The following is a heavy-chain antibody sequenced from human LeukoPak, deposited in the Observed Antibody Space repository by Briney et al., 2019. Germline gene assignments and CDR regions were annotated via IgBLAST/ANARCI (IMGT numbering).Heavy chain of an antibody. CDR1: GYTFTGYY. Sequence: ASVKVSCKASGYTFTGYYMHWVRQAPGQGLEWMGWINPNSGGTNYAQKFQGWVTMTRDTSISTAYMELNSLRAEDTAVYYCAKEAGAYSGYDIGPDYWGQGTLVTVSS. CDR2: INPNSGGT. J-gene: IGHJ4*02. CDR3: AKEAGAYSGYDIGPDY. V-gene: IGHV1-2*04. D-gene: IGHD5-12*01.